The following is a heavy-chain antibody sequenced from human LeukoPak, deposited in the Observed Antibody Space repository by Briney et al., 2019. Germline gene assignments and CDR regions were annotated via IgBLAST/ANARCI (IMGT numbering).Heavy chain of an antibody. J-gene: IGHJ4*02. CDR1: GGSISSSSYY. V-gene: IGHV4-39*01. CDR2: IYYSGST. Sequence: PSETLSLTCTVSGGSISSSSYYWGRIRQPPGKGLGWIGSIYYSGSTYYNPSLKSRVTIPVDTSKNQFSLKLSSVTAADTAVYYCARPAPRYYYGSGSSYFDYWGQGTLVTVSS. CDR3: ARPAPRYYYGSGSSYFDY. D-gene: IGHD3-10*01.